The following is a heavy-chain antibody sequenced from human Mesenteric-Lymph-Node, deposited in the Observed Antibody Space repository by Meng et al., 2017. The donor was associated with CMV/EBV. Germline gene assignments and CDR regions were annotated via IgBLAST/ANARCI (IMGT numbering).Heavy chain of an antibody. CDR3: AKGLCDSSCYSGLDS. V-gene: IGHV3-30*02. D-gene: IGHD6-19*01. CDR2: IRYDGSTR. Sequence: GESLKISCAASGFIFSSYGMHWVRQAPGKGLEWVAFIRYDGSTRYYVDSVKGRFTISRDNSQNTLYLQMNSLRVEDAAIYYCAKGLCDSSCYSGLDSWGQGTLVTVSS. CDR1: GFIFSSYG. J-gene: IGHJ4*02.